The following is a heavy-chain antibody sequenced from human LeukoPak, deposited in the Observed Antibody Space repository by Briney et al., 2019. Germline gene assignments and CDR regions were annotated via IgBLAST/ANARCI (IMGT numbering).Heavy chain of an antibody. CDR2: IIPIFGTA. D-gene: IGHD1-26*01. Sequence: ASVKVSCKASGGTFSSYAISWVRQAPGQGLERMGGIIPIFGTANYAQKFQGRVTITADESTSTAYMELSSLRSEDTAVYYCARRWGDYFDYWGQGTLVTVSS. J-gene: IGHJ4*02. CDR1: GGTFSSYA. V-gene: IGHV1-69*13. CDR3: ARRWGDYFDY.